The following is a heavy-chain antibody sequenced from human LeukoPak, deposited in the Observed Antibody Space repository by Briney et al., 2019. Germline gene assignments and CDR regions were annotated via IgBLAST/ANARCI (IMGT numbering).Heavy chain of an antibody. Sequence: PSKTLSLTCAVYGGSFSGYYWSWIRQPPGKGLEWIGEINHSGSTNYNPSLKSRVTISVDTSKNQFSLKLSSVTAADTAVYYCAIAYWGVVTTWGQGTLVTVSS. D-gene: IGHD3-3*01. CDR1: GGSFSGYY. CDR3: AIAYWGVVTT. J-gene: IGHJ4*02. V-gene: IGHV4-34*01. CDR2: INHSGST.